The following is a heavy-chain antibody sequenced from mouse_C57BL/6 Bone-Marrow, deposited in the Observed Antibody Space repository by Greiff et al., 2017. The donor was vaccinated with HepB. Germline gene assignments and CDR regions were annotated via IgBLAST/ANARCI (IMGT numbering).Heavy chain of an antibody. CDR3: AKSGSSPYAMDY. Sequence: QVQLQQSGPGLVQPSQSLSITCTVSGFSFTSYGVHWVRQSPGKGLEWLGVIWRGGSTDYNAAFMSRLSITKDNSKSQVFFKMNSLQADDTAIYYCAKSGSSPYAMDYWGQGTSVTVSS. CDR2: IWRGGST. J-gene: IGHJ4*01. D-gene: IGHD1-1*01. V-gene: IGHV2-5*01. CDR1: GFSFTSYG.